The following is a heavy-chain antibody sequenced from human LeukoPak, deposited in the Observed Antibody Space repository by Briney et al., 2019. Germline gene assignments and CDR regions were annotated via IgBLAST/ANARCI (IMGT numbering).Heavy chain of an antibody. Sequence: PSETLSLTCTVSGDSISSGDYYWSWIRQPAGKGLEWIGRISSSGSTNYNPSLKSRVTISVDTSKNQFSLKLSSVTAADTAVYFCARGPYSYDSSGAFDVWGQGTMVTVSS. CDR3: ARGPYSYDSSGAFDV. D-gene: IGHD3-22*01. CDR1: GDSISSGDYY. J-gene: IGHJ3*01. CDR2: ISSSGST. V-gene: IGHV4-61*02.